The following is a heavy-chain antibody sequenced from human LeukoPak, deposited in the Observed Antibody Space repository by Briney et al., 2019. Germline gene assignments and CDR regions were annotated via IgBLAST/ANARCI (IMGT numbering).Heavy chain of an antibody. V-gene: IGHV1-2*02. D-gene: IGHD5-24*01. J-gene: IGHJ4*02. Sequence: ASVKVSCKASGYTFTGYYMHWVRQAPGQGLEWMGWINPNSGGTNYAQKFQGRVTMTRDTSISTAYMELSRLRSDDTAVYYCARDWGEMATINFDYWGQGTPVTVSS. CDR1: GYTFTGYY. CDR2: INPNSGGT. CDR3: ARDWGEMATINFDY.